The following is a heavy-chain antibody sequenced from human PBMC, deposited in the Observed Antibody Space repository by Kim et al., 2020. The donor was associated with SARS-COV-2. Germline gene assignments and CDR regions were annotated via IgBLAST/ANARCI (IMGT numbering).Heavy chain of an antibody. J-gene: IGHJ6*02. D-gene: IGHD3-10*01. CDR2: IRYDGSNT. CDR1: GFTFSSYG. CDR3: ARDIGITMVREETYGMDV. V-gene: IGHV3-33*01. Sequence: GGSLRLSCAASGFTFSSYGMHWVRQAPGKGLEWVAVIRYDGSNTYYADSVKGRFTISRDNSKNTLYLQMNSLRAEDTAVYYCARDIGITMVREETYGMDVWGQGTTVTVSS.